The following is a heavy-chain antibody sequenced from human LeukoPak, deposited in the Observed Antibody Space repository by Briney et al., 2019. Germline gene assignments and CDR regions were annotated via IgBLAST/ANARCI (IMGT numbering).Heavy chain of an antibody. D-gene: IGHD3-9*01. Sequence: SQTLSLTCSVSGGSISSGGYYWSWIRQHPGKGLEWIGYIHYSGRTYYNPSLKSRVMVSVDTSKNQFSLRLSSVTAADTAVYYCARELRYSTNYSYYYGTDVWGKGTTVTVSS. CDR2: IHYSGRT. V-gene: IGHV4-31*03. CDR1: GGSISSGGYY. CDR3: ARELRYSTNYSYYYGTDV. J-gene: IGHJ6*04.